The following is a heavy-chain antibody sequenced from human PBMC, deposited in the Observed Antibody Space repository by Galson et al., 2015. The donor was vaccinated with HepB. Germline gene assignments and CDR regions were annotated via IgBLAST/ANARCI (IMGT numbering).Heavy chain of an antibody. Sequence: SLRLSCAASGFTFSNYAMSWVRQARGKGLEWVSTISASGADTKYAESVNGRFTISRDNANNTLSLQMTSPRDEDTALYFCAKGRYGSRSHFDSWGQGALVTVSS. CDR3: AKGRYGSRSHFDS. D-gene: IGHD3-16*01. J-gene: IGHJ4*02. CDR2: ISASGADT. CDR1: GFTFSNYA. V-gene: IGHV3-23*01.